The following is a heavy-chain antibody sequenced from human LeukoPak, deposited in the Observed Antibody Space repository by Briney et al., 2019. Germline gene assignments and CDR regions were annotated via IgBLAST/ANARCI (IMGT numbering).Heavy chain of an antibody. D-gene: IGHD6-6*01. J-gene: IGHJ4*02. V-gene: IGHV3-33*01. CDR1: GFTFSNYG. CDR3: ARGHKRGGSREEARPLDY. Sequence: WGTLRLSCAASGFTFSNYGMHRLRLAPGQGLQGLAVIWNDGTNEYYADSLKGCFTISTANTNHTLELQMNSTRVEATAVYYWARGHKRGGSREEARPLDYWGQGTLVTVSS. CDR2: IWNDGTNE.